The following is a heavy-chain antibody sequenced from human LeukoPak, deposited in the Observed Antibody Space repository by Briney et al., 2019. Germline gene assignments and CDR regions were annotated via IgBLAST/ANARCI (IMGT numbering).Heavy chain of an antibody. J-gene: IGHJ6*02. CDR3: ARDSKDFWCGYETLDTYYYYGMDV. D-gene: IGHD3-3*01. Sequence: GGSLRLSCAASGFTFSSYGMHWVRQAPGKGLEWVAVIWYDGSNKYYADSVKGRFTISRDNSKNTLYLQMNSLRAEDTAVYYCARDSKDFWCGYETLDTYYYYGMDVWGQGTTVTVSS. V-gene: IGHV3-33*01. CDR2: IWYDGSNK. CDR1: GFTFSSYG.